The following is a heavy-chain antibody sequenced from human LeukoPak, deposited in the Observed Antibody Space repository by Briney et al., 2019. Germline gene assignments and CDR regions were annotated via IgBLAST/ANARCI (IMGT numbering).Heavy chain of an antibody. Sequence: ASVKVSCKVSGYTLTELSMHWVRQAPGKGLEWMGGFDPEDGETIYAQKFQGRVTMTEDTSTDTAYMELSSLRSEDTAAYYCATGRPYYYDSSGRGVWYFDLWGRGTLVTVSS. CDR3: ATGRPYYYDSSGRGVWYFDL. V-gene: IGHV1-24*01. D-gene: IGHD3-22*01. CDR2: FDPEDGET. J-gene: IGHJ2*01. CDR1: GYTLTELS.